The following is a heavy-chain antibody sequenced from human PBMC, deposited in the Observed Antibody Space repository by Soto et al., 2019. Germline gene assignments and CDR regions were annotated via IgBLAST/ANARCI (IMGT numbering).Heavy chain of an antibody. CDR3: ARGYYGSGSYYHYYYYGMAV. CDR1: GGTFSSYT. Sequence: SVKVSCKASGGTFSSYTISWVRQAPGQGLEWMGRIIPILGIANYAQKFQGRVTITADKSTSTAYMELSSLRSEDTAVYYCARGYYGSGSYYHYYYYGMAVWGQGTTVTVSS. CDR2: IIPILGIA. J-gene: IGHJ6*02. D-gene: IGHD3-10*01. V-gene: IGHV1-69*02.